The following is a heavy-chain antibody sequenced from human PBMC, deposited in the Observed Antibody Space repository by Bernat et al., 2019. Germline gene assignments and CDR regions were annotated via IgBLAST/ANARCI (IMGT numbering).Heavy chain of an antibody. Sequence: EVQLVESGGGLVKPGGSLRLSCAASGLTFNKAWMNWVRQSPGKGLEWVGHIYNQADGGRTDYAAPVKGRFTISRDDSKNTLYLQMNSLKIEDTAVYYCTTGLNNVVEVADTSFGGNWGQGTLVTVSS. V-gene: IGHV3-15*01. CDR1: GLTFNKAW. J-gene: IGHJ4*02. D-gene: IGHD2-15*01. CDR3: TTGLNNVVEVADTSFGGN. CDR2: IYNQADGGRT.